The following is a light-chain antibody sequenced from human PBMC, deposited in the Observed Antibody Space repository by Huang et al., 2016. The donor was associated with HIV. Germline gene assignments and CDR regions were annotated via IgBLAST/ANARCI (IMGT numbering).Light chain of an antibody. V-gene: IGKV3-11*01. CDR3: QQRSRTLT. CDR1: QNLNDY. CDR2: NAS. J-gene: IGKJ4*01. Sequence: EVVLTQSPATLSLSPGDSATLSCRASQNLNDYLSWYQQRAGQAPRLIIYNASKRPTGVPARFSGSGSGTDFTLTISSLKPEDFATYYCQQRSRTLTFGGGTRIEI.